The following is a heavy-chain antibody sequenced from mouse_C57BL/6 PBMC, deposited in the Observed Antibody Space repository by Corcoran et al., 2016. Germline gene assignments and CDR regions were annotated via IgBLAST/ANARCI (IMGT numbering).Heavy chain of an antibody. CDR2: IDPANGNT. J-gene: IGHJ2*01. D-gene: IGHD1-1*01. V-gene: IGHV14-3*01. CDR1: GFNIKNTY. Sequence: EIQLQQSVAELVRPGASAKLSCTASGFNIKNTYMHWVKQRPEQGLEWIGRIDPANGNTKYAPKFQGKATITADTSSNTAYLQLSSLTSEDTAIYYCADRDYGSSYLGYWGQGTTLTVSS. CDR3: ADRDYGSSYLGY.